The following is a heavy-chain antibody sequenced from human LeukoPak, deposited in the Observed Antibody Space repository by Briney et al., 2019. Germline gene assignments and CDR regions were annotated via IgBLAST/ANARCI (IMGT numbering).Heavy chain of an antibody. D-gene: IGHD6-13*01. CDR2: IYYSGST. J-gene: IGHJ4*02. Sequence: PSETLSLTCTVSGGSMSPYHWGWIRQPPGKGLEWTGYIYYSGSTNYNPSLKSRVTISVDTSKNQFSLKLSSVTAADTAVYYCARKSIVTAGRKPYDFWDQGTLVTVSP. CDR1: GGSMSPYH. V-gene: IGHV4-59*12. CDR3: ARKSIVTAGRKPYDF.